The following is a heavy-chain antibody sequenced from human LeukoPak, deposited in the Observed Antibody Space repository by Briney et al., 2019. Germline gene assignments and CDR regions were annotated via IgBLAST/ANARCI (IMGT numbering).Heavy chain of an antibody. CDR3: ARGDAFSGDH. J-gene: IGHJ4*02. CDR1: GFSFTNFW. Sequence: PGGSLRLSCAVSGFSFTNFWMSWVRLAPGRGLEWVANIHPEGNEKYHVESVKGRFTISRDNTKNLLFLQMNGLRVEDTAVYYCARGDAFSGDHWGQGTLVTVSS. CDR2: IHPEGNEK. V-gene: IGHV3-7*04.